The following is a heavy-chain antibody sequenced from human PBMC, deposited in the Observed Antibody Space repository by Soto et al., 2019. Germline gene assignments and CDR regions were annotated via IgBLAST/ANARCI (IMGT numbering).Heavy chain of an antibody. CDR3: TRDASRDSSARGWFDP. D-gene: IGHD6-13*01. CDR2: ISSNSAYI. Sequence: SLRLSCAASGFTFRSVTMNWVRQAPGKGLEWVSTISSNSAYIYYTDALRGRFTISRDNAKNSLHLQMNSLRAEDTAVYYCTRDASRDSSARGWFDPWGPGTLVTVSS. V-gene: IGHV3-21*01. CDR1: GFTFRSVT. J-gene: IGHJ5*02.